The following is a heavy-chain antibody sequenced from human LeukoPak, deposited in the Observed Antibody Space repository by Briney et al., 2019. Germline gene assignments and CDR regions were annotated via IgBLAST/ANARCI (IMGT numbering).Heavy chain of an antibody. CDR2: IYHSGST. CDR3: ASGVNYYGSGSYYDY. CDR1: GGSISSSNW. J-gene: IGHJ4*02. V-gene: IGHV4-4*02. D-gene: IGHD3-10*01. Sequence: PSETLSLTCAVSGGSISSSNWWSWVRQPPGKGLEWIGEIYHSGSTNYNPSLKSRVTMSVDTSKNQFSLKLSSVTAADTAVYYCASGVNYYGSGSYYDYWGQGTLVTVSS.